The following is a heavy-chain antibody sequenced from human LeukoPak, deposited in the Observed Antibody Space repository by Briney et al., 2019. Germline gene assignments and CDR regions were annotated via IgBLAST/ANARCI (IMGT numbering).Heavy chain of an antibody. V-gene: IGHV1-2*02. CDR3: ARVLPAVRYFDWLFVTHKAAFDY. CDR1: GYTFTSYD. Sequence: VASVKASCKASGYTFTSYDINWVRQATGQGLEWMGWINPNSGGTNYAQKFQGRVTMTRDTSISTAYMELSRLRSDDTAVYYCARVLPAVRYFDWLFVTHKAAFDYWGQGTLVTVSS. CDR2: INPNSGGT. J-gene: IGHJ4*02. D-gene: IGHD3-9*01.